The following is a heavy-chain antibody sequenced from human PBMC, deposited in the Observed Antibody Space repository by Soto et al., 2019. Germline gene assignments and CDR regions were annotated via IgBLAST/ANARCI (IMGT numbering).Heavy chain of an antibody. CDR2: ISSSSSYI. CDR1: GFTFSIYS. D-gene: IGHD1-26*01. Sequence: PGGSLRLSCAASGFTFSIYSMKWVRHAPGKGLEWVSAISSSSSYIYYADSVRGRFTISRDNSKNSLYLQMNSLRAEDTAVYYCATEVNTLSDGYGMDVWGQGATVTVSS. CDR3: ATEVNTLSDGYGMDV. V-gene: IGHV3-21*01. J-gene: IGHJ6*02.